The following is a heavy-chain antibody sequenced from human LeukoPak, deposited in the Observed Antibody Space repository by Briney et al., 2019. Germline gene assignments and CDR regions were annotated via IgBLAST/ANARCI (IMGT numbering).Heavy chain of an antibody. CDR2: VFYGGST. J-gene: IGHJ5*02. CDR3: ARALTYYYGSGSYRWFDP. D-gene: IGHD3-10*01. V-gene: IGHV4-39*01. CDR1: GGSISSGIYY. Sequence: PSETLSLTCAVSGGSISSGIYYWGWIRQPPGKGLEWIGSVFYGGSTYYNPSLKSRVTISVDTSKNQFSLKLSSVTAADTAVYYCARALTYYYGSGSYRWFDPWGQGTLVTVSS.